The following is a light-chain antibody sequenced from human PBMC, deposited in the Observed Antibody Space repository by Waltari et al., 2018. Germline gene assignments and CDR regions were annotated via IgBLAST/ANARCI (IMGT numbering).Light chain of an antibody. CDR1: NIGSYS. V-gene: IGLV3-21*04. Sequence: SYVLTQPPSVSVAPGETARVTCGGDNIGSYSVHWYQQKPGQAPVLVIRYETDRPSGIPERCSVSNAANTATLTISRVEAGDEANYYCQVWHAAIDPGVFGTGTEVTV. CDR3: QVWHAAIDPGV. J-gene: IGLJ1*01. CDR2: YET.